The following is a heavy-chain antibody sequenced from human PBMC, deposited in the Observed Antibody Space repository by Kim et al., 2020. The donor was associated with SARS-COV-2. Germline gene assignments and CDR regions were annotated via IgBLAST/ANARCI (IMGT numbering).Heavy chain of an antibody. D-gene: IGHD5-12*01. Sequence: YADSVKGRLTISREHAKNSLYLQMNSLGAEDTAVYYCARVPGDIVATQFDYWGQGTLVTVSS. V-gene: IGHV3-48*03. J-gene: IGHJ4*02. CDR3: ARVPGDIVATQFDY.